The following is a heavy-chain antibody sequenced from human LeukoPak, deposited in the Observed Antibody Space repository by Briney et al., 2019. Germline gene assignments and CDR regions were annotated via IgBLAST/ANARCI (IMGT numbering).Heavy chain of an antibody. J-gene: IGHJ6*03. D-gene: IGHD2-2*01. CDR1: GYSISSGYY. CDR3: ARGDFCSSSNCYLRPMDV. Sequence: PSETLSLTCAVSGYSISSGYYWGWIRQPPGKGLEWIGYIYYSGSTTYNPSLKSRVTMSVDTAKNQFSLKLRSVTAADTAVYYCARGDFCSSSNCYLRPMDVWGKGTTVTVSS. V-gene: IGHV4-38-2*01. CDR2: IYYSGST.